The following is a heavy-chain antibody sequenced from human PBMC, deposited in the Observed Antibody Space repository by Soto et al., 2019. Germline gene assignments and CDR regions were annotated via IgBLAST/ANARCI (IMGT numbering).Heavy chain of an antibody. J-gene: IGHJ2*01. CDR2: IKQDGSEK. D-gene: IGHD6-6*01. Sequence: GGSLRLSCAASGFTFSSYWMSWVRQAPGKGLEWVANIKQDGSEKYYVDSVKGRFTISRDNAKNSLYLQMNSLRAEDTAVYYCARDSPFGIAALPRYFDLWGRGTLVTVSS. CDR3: ARDSPFGIAALPRYFDL. V-gene: IGHV3-7*01. CDR1: GFTFSSYW.